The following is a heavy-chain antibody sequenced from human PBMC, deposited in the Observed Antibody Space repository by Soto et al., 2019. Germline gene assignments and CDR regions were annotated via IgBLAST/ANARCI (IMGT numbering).Heavy chain of an antibody. V-gene: IGHV1-8*01. CDR3: AGGTWCGELVPYMDV. CDR2: MNPNSGNK. CDR1: GYTFTSSD. J-gene: IGHJ6*03. D-gene: IGHD3-10*01. Sequence: ASVKVSCKASGYTFTSSDINWVRQATGQGLEWMGWMNPNSGNKGYAQKFQGRVTMTRNTSIIKAYFQLSSLRYEDAAVYYCAGGTWCGELVPYMDVWGKGTTVTVSS.